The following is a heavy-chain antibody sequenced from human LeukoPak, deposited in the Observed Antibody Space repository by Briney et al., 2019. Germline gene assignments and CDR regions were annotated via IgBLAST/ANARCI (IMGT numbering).Heavy chain of an antibody. Sequence: RASVKVSCKASGYTFTSYYMHWVRQPPGQGLEWMGIINPNGGSTSYAQKFQGRVAMTRDTSTSTVYMELSSLRSEDTAVYYCARGTFYYGSGNWGQGTLVTVSS. V-gene: IGHV1-46*01. J-gene: IGHJ4*02. D-gene: IGHD3-10*01. CDR1: GYTFTSYY. CDR3: ARGTFYYGSGN. CDR2: INPNGGST.